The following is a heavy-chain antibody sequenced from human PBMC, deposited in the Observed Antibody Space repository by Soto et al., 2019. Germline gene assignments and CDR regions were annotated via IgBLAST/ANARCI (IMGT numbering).Heavy chain of an antibody. D-gene: IGHD2-15*01. Sequence: KGLEGVSVISYDGSNKYYADSVKCRFTTSRDNSKTTLYLQMNSLRAEDTAVYYCAKEEGFFFQAEDGIRDTVPVTAFLLNRSSDL. CDR3: AKEEGFFFQAEDGIRDTVPVTAFLLNRSSDL. CDR2: ISYDGSNK. J-gene: IGHJ2*01. V-gene: IGHV3-30*18.